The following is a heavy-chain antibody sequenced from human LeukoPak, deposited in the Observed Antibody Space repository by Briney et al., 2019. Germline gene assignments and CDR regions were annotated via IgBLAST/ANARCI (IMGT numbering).Heavy chain of an antibody. Sequence: PSEILSLTCADYGGSFSGYYWSWIRQPPGKGLEWIGEINHSGSTNYNPSLKSRVTISVDASKNQFYLKLSSVTAADTAVYYCAILGYCSSTSCYFSDYWGQGTLVTVSS. D-gene: IGHD2-2*01. V-gene: IGHV4-34*01. CDR3: AILGYCSSTSCYFSDY. CDR1: GGSFSGYY. CDR2: INHSGST. J-gene: IGHJ4*02.